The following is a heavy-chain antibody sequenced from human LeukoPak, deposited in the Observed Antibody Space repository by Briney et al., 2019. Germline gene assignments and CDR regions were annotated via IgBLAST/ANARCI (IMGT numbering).Heavy chain of an antibody. Sequence: GESLKISCKGSGYSFTSYWIGWVRQMPGKGLEWMGIIYPGDSDTRYSPSFQGQVTISANKSISTAYLQWSSLKASDTAMYYCARPILTGSDAFDIWGQGTMVTVSS. D-gene: IGHD3-9*01. CDR1: GYSFTSYW. CDR2: IYPGDSDT. V-gene: IGHV5-51*01. CDR3: ARPILTGSDAFDI. J-gene: IGHJ3*02.